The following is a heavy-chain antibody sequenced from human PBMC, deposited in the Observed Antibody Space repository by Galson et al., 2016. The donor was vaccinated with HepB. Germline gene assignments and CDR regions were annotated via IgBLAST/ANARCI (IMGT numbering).Heavy chain of an antibody. Sequence: SLRLSCAASGFTFSTYGMHWVRQAPGKGLEWVAVIWFDGSNEYYADSVKGRFTISRDNSKNTLYLQMNSLRDEDTAVYYCARHLKFYGSSGSPQYFFDSWGQGTLVTVSS. V-gene: IGHV3-33*01. D-gene: IGHD3-22*01. CDR3: ARHLKFYGSSGSPQYFFDS. CDR1: GFTFSTYG. CDR2: IWFDGSNE. J-gene: IGHJ4*02.